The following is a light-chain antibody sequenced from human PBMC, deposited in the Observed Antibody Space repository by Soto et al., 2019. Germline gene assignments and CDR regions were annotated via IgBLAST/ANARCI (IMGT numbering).Light chain of an antibody. J-gene: IGKJ3*01. CDR2: KAS. CDR1: QSIGSW. CDR3: QQYNSDRFP. Sequence: DIQMTQSPYTLSASVGDRVTLTCRASQSIGSWLAWYQQKPGKAPKVLIYKASSLQSGVPSRFSGSGSGTEFTLTISSLQPDDFAPYYCQQYNSDRFPFGPGTTVDIK. V-gene: IGKV1-5*03.